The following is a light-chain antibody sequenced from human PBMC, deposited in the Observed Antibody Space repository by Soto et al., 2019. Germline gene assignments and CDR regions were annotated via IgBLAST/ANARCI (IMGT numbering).Light chain of an antibody. CDR1: QSVSSSY. CDR3: QQYGSSPWT. CDR2: GAS. J-gene: IGKJ1*01. Sequence: EIVLTQSPGTLSLSPGERATLSCRASQSVSSSYLAWYQQKPGQDPRLLIYGASIRATGIPDRFSGSGSGTDFTLTISRLETEDFAVYYCQQYGSSPWTFGQGTKVEIK. V-gene: IGKV3-20*01.